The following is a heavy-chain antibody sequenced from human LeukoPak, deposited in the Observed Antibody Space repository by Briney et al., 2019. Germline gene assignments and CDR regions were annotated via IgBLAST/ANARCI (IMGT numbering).Heavy chain of an antibody. Sequence: GGSLRLSCAASGFTFSSYAMHWVRQAPGKGLEWVAVISYDGSNKYYADSVKGRFTISRDNSKNTLYLQINNLRAEDTAVYYCARLISSSGSYDPWGQGTLVTVSS. V-gene: IGHV3-30-3*01. CDR3: ARLISSSGSYDP. CDR2: ISYDGSNK. J-gene: IGHJ5*02. CDR1: GFTFSSYA. D-gene: IGHD1-26*01.